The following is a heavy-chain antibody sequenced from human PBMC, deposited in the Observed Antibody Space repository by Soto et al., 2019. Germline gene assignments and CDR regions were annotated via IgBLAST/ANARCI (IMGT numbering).Heavy chain of an antibody. CDR3: ARQYNNGLDY. D-gene: IGHD1-1*01. CDR2: IDGGGSGT. Sequence: EVQLVESGGGLVQPGGSLRLSCAASGFTFSIYWMPWVRQSPEKGLVWVSRIDGGGSGTIYADSLKGRFTISRDNAKNTLYLQVNTLRAEDTAVYFCARQYNNGLDYWGQGTLVSVSS. J-gene: IGHJ4*02. V-gene: IGHV3-74*01. CDR1: GFTFSIYW.